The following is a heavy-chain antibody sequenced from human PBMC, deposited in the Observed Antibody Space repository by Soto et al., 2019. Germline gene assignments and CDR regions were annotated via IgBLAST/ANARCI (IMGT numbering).Heavy chain of an antibody. CDR1: GGTFSSHP. CDR2: IIPIFDTT. J-gene: IGHJ4*02. D-gene: IGHD6-13*01. CDR3: ARDRTPYSSSWSPFDY. V-gene: IGHV1-69*13. Sequence: ASVKVSCKASGGTFSSHPISWVRQAPGQGLEWMGGIIPIFDTTNSAQKFQGRVTITADESTSTAYMELTSLRSEDTAVYYCARDRTPYSSSWSPFDYWGQGTLVTVSS.